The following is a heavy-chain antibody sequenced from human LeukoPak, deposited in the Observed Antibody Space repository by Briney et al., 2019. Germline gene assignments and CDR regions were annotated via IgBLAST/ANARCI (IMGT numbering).Heavy chain of an antibody. Sequence: GGSLRLSCAASGFTSSSDWMHWVRQAPGKGLVWVSRINSEGSNTMYADSVKGRFTIYRDNAKNTLYLQMHRLRAEDTAVYYCAIDSAECTGGYCYLVSWGQGTLVTVSS. V-gene: IGHV3-74*03. CDR3: AIDSAECTGGYCYLVS. D-gene: IGHD2-8*02. J-gene: IGHJ4*02. CDR1: GFTSSSDW. CDR2: INSEGSNT.